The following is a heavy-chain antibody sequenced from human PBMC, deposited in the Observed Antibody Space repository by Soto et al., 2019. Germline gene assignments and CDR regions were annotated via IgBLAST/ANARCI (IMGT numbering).Heavy chain of an antibody. J-gene: IGHJ4*02. CDR1: GGTFSSYT. Sequence: QVQLVQSGAEVKKPGSSVKVSCKASGGTFSSYTISWVRQAPGQGLEWMGRVIPLLGIANYAQKFQGRVSVTADKSMSTAYMELSSLRSEDTAVYYCAMEYCSDTSCYKDYWGQGTLVTVSS. CDR2: VIPLLGIA. CDR3: AMEYCSDTSCYKDY. V-gene: IGHV1-69*02. D-gene: IGHD2-2*02.